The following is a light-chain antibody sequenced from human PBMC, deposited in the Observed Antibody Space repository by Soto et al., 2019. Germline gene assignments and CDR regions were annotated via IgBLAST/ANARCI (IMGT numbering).Light chain of an antibody. Sequence: QSALTQPASVSGSPGQSITISCTATSSDAGGYKFVSWYQQHPGKAPKVMIYEDSKRPSGVSYRFSGSKSGNTASLTISGLQAEDEADYHCCSYASDSTYWVFGGGTKLTV. CDR1: SSDAGGYKF. J-gene: IGLJ3*02. CDR2: EDS. V-gene: IGLV2-23*01. CDR3: CSYASDSTYWV.